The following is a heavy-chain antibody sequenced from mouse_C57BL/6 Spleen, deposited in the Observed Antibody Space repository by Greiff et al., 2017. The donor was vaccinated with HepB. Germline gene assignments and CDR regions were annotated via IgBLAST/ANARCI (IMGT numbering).Heavy chain of an antibody. V-gene: IGHV1-55*01. D-gene: IGHD2-2*01. CDR2: IYPGSGST. CDR3: ARSRLRQDWGFAY. CDR1: GYTFTSYW. Sequence: QVQLQQPGAELVKPGASVKMSCKASGYTFTSYWITWVKQRPGQGLEWIGDIYPGSGSTNYNEKFKSKATLTVDTSSSTAYMQLSSLTSEDSAVYYCARSRLRQDWGFAYWGQGTLVTVSA. J-gene: IGHJ3*01.